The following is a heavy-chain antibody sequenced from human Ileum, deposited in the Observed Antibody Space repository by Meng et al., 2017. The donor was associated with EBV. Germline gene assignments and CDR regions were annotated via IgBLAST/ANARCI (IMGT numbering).Heavy chain of an antibody. J-gene: IGHJ4*02. V-gene: IGHV1-69*13. Sequence: VQLVPDGDKVTQPGSSVKLACKTSGGSLSTHTFSWVRQAPGQGLEWTGGLIAVFDKTKAAPRFQDRVKFTADESTSTAYMELSSLTCDDTAVYFCARGRRNEPLFDYWGQGTLVTGSS. D-gene: IGHD1-14*01. CDR3: ARGRRNEPLFDY. CDR2: LIAVFDKT. CDR1: GGSLSTHT.